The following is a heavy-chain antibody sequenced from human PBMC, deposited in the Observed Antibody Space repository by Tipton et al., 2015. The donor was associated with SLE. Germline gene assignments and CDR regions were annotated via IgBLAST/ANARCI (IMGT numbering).Heavy chain of an antibody. Sequence: TLSLTCAVYGASFSGYYWTWIRQAPGKGLEWIGEINHGGGTHYNPSLKSRVSISIDTSENHFSLKLTSVTAADTAVYYCARESRAGYSSGWYDYWGQGTLVTVSS. CDR2: INHGGGT. D-gene: IGHD6-19*01. CDR1: GASFSGYY. V-gene: IGHV4-34*01. J-gene: IGHJ4*02. CDR3: ARESRAGYSSGWYDY.